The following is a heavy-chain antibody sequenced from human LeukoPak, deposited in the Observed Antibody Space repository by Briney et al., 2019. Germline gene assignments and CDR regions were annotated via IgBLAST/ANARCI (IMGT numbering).Heavy chain of an antibody. CDR2: ISISTSYI. CDR1: EFSVGSNY. V-gene: IGHV3-21*01. J-gene: IGHJ2*01. D-gene: IGHD6-13*01. CDR3: ARAAYSSTWYSRYFDL. Sequence: GGSLRLSCAASEFSVGSNYMTWVRQAPGKGLEWVASISISTSYIDYADSVKGRFTISRDNAKNSLYLQMNSLRAGDTAVYYCARAAYSSTWYSRYFDLWGRGTLVTVSS.